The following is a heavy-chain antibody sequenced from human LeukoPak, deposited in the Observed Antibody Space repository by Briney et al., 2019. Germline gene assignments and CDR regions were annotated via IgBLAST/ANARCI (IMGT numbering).Heavy chain of an antibody. CDR3: ASNGPGVAATSRNWFDP. D-gene: IGHD6-19*01. J-gene: IGHJ5*02. V-gene: IGHV4-38-2*02. CDR1: GYSISSGYY. CDR2: IYYNGNT. Sequence: SETLSLTCTVSGYSISSGYYWGWLRQPPGKGLEWIGNIYYNGNTYYNPSLKSRVIISVDTSKNQFSLKLSSVTAADTAVYYCASNGPGVAATSRNWFDPWGQGTLVTVTS.